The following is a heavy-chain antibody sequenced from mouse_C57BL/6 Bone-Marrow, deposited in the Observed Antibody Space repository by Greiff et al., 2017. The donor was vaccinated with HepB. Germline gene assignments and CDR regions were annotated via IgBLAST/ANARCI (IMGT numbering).Heavy chain of an antibody. D-gene: IGHD2-10*01. CDR3: ARYAYYRYFDV. CDR1: GYAFTNYL. J-gene: IGHJ1*03. CDR2: INPGSGGT. Sequence: QVQLQQSGAELVRPGTSVKVSCKASGYAFTNYLIEWVKQRPGQGLEWIGVINPGSGGTNYNEKFKGKATLTADKSSSTDYMQLSSLTSEDSAVYFCARYAYYRYFDVWGTGTTVTVSS. V-gene: IGHV1-54*01.